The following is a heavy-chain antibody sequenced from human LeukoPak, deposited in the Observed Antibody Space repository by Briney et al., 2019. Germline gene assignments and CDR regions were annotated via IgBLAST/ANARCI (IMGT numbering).Heavy chain of an antibody. D-gene: IGHD1-26*01. CDR1: GFTFSSCW. CDR2: IYSDGSSY. J-gene: IGHJ4*02. V-gene: IGHV3-74*03. CDR3: ARGGGIYGLWDY. Sequence: GGSLRLFCAASGFTFSSCWMQWVRQAPGKGLVWVSRIYSDGSSYTADSVKGRFTISRDNAKDTLYLQMNSLRVEDTAVYYCARGGGIYGLWDYWGQGTLVTVSS.